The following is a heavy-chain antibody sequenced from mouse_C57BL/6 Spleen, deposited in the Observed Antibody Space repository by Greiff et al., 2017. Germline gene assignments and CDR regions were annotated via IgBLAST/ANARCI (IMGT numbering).Heavy chain of an antibody. CDR2: IDPANGNT. CDR3: ATYGSSWGDYFDY. CDR1: GFNIKNTY. V-gene: IGHV14-3*01. D-gene: IGHD1-1*01. Sequence: EVKLQQSVAELVRPGASVKLSCTASGFNIKNTYMHWVKQRPEQGLEWIGRIDPANGNTKYAPKFQGKATITADTSSNTAYLQLSRLTSEDTAIYYCATYGSSWGDYFDYWGQGTTLTVSS. J-gene: IGHJ2*01.